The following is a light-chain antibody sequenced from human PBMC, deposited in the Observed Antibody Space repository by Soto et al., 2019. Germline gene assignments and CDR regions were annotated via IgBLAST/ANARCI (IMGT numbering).Light chain of an antibody. V-gene: IGKV3-20*01. CDR2: GAS. J-gene: IGKJ1*01. CDR3: QQHGSPPQT. CDR1: QSVRSSY. Sequence: EIVLTQSPGTLSLSPGERATLSCRASQSVRSSYLAWYQQKPGQAPRLLIYGASSRATGIPDRISGSGSGTDFTLTISRLEPEDFAVYYCQQHGSPPQTFGQGTKVDIK.